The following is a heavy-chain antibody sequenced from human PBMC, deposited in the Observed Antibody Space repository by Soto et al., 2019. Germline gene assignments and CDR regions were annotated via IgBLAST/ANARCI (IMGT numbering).Heavy chain of an antibody. J-gene: IGHJ4*02. D-gene: IGHD3-16*01. CDR3: ARDKTFGGTIGSAFDS. V-gene: IGHV3-33*01. Sequence: QVQVVESGGGVVQPGTSLRLSCAASGFTFNNYGMHWVRQAPGKGLEWVAVIWYDASNKYYADSVKGRFTISRDNSKNTLYLQMSSLRGEDTAVYYGARDKTFGGTIGSAFDSWGQGTLVTVSS. CDR2: IWYDASNK. CDR1: GFTFNNYG.